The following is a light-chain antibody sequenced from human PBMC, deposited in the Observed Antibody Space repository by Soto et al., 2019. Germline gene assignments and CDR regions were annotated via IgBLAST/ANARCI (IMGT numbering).Light chain of an antibody. CDR2: KAS. CDR1: QSISSW. V-gene: IGKV1-5*03. J-gene: IGKJ1*01. Sequence: DIPMTQSPSTLSASVGDRVTIPFRASQSISSWLAWYQQKPGKAPKLLIYKASSLESGVPQRFSGSGSGTEFTLTISSLQTDDFSTYYCQQYHSYWTFGQGTKVDIK. CDR3: QQYHSYWT.